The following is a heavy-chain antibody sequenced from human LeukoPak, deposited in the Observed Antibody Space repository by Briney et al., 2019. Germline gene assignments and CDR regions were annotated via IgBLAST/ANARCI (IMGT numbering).Heavy chain of an antibody. CDR1: GGSISSSSYY. J-gene: IGHJ6*03. D-gene: IGHD3-3*01. Sequence: PSETLSLTCTVSGGSISSSSYYWGWIRQPPGKGLEWIGSIYYSGSTYYNPSLKSRVTKSVDTSKNQFSLKLSSVTAADTAVYYCARLRSGYSYYYYYYYMDVWGKGTTVTVSS. CDR2: IYYSGST. CDR3: ARLRSGYSYYYYYYYMDV. V-gene: IGHV4-39*07.